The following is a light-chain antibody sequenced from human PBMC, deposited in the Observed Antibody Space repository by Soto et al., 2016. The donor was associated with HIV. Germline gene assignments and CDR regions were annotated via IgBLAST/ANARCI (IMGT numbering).Light chain of an antibody. CDR1: NIGSES. CDR2: DDS. CDR3: YSADDNNLA. Sequence: SYELTQPPSVSLAPGKTAKLTCGRDNIGSESVHWYRQKPGQAPVLVVYDDSERPSGIPERFSGSSSGTTVTLTISGAQVEDEADYYCYSADDNNLAFGGGTRLTVL. J-gene: IGLJ2*01. V-gene: IGLV3-21*03.